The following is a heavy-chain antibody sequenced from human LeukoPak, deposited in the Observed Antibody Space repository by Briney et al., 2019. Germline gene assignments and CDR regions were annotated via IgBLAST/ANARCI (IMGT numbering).Heavy chain of an antibody. J-gene: IGHJ4*02. CDR2: INPNSGGT. CDR3: ARVYSGSYVFDY. V-gene: IGHV1-2*02. Sequence: VASVKVSCKASGYTFTRYAMNWVRQAPGQGLEWMGWINPNSGGTNYAQKFQGRVTMTRDTSISTAYMELSRLRSDDTAVYYCARVYSGSYVFDYWGQGTLVTVSS. CDR1: GYTFTRYA. D-gene: IGHD1-26*01.